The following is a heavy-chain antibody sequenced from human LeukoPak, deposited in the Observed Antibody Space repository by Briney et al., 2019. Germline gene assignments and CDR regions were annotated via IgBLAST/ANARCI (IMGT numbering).Heavy chain of an antibody. D-gene: IGHD6-19*01. J-gene: IGHJ4*02. Sequence: SQTLSLTCAISGDSVSSNSTAWNWIRQSPSRGLEWLGRTYYRSKWYNDYALSVKSRITINPDTFKNQFSLQLNSVTPGDTAVYYCAREYSSSGLAFDYWGQGTLVTVSS. V-gene: IGHV6-1*01. CDR2: TYYRSKWYN. CDR3: AREYSSSGLAFDY. CDR1: GDSVSSNSTA.